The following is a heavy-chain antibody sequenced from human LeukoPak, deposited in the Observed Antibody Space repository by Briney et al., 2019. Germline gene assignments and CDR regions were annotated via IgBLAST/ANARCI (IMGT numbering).Heavy chain of an antibody. V-gene: IGHV1-69*13. J-gene: IGHJ4*02. Sequence: SVKVSCKASGGTFSSYAISWVRQAPGQGLEWMGGIIPIFGTANYARKFQGRVTITADESTSTAYMELSSLRSEDTAVYYCARDYYGSGSYYKPFDYWGQGTLVTVSS. CDR1: GGTFSSYA. CDR2: IIPIFGTA. D-gene: IGHD3-10*01. CDR3: ARDYYGSGSYYKPFDY.